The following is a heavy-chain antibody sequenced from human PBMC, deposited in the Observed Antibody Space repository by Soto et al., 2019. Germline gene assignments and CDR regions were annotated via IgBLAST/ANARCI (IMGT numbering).Heavy chain of an antibody. V-gene: IGHV4-34*01. Sequence: SETLSLTCAGYGGSFSGYYWSWIRQPPGKGLEWIGEINHSGSTNYDPSLKSRVTISVDTSKNQFSLKLSSVTAADTAVYYCARALEGSGSYYNYYYYGMDVWGQGTTVTVSS. CDR2: INHSGST. J-gene: IGHJ6*02. CDR3: ARALEGSGSYYNYYYYGMDV. CDR1: GGSFSGYY. D-gene: IGHD3-10*01.